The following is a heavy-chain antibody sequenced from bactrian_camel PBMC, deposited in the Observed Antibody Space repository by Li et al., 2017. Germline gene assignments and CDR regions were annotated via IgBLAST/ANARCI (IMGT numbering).Heavy chain of an antibody. CDR2: HNAAGSVA. J-gene: IGHJ4*01. V-gene: IGHV3S1*01. Sequence: HVQLVESGGGLVQPGGSLRLSCAASGFAFSSYYMHWVRQAPGRGLERVARVHNAAGSVAVYADSVKGRFTISRDNAKNTVYLQMNNLKPEDTDTYYCNVCHNILFEGFWGQGTQVTVS. CDR1: GFAFSSYY. CDR3: NVCHNILFEGF.